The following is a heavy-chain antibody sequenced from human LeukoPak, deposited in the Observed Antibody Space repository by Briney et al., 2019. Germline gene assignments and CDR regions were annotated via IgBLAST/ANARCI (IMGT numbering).Heavy chain of an antibody. CDR3: AKDLDSSYSYDGVHS. J-gene: IGHJ4*02. CDR2: ISITDYT. Sequence: GRSLRLSCTASGFTFSSYTMHWVRQAPGKGLEWISTISITDYTHYSDSVKGRFTISRDNSKNTVYLQMNSLRAEDTAVYYCAKDLDSSYSYDGVHSWGQGTLVTVSS. V-gene: IGHV3-23*01. D-gene: IGHD3-22*01. CDR1: GFTFSSYT.